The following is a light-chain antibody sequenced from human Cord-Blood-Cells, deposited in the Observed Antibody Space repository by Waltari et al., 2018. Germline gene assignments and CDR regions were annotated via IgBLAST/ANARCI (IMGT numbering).Light chain of an antibody. CDR1: QSGSSN. J-gene: IGKJ1*01. CDR3: QQYNNWPRT. Sequence: EIVLTQSPATLSVSPGERAPLSCRASQSGSSNLAWYQQQPGQAPRHLIYGASTRAAGIPDSFSGSWSAAEFTLTISILPSEDFAVYFCQQYNNWPRTFGQGTKVEIK. V-gene: IGKV3-15*01. CDR2: GAS.